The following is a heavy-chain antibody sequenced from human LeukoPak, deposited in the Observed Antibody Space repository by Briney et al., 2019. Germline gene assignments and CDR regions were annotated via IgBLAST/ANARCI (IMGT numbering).Heavy chain of an antibody. V-gene: IGHV3-73*01. D-gene: IGHD3-22*01. J-gene: IGHJ4*02. Sequence: GGSLRLSCAASGFTFSGSAMHWVRQASGKGLEWVGRIRSKANSYATAYAASVKGRFTISRDDSKNTAYLQMNSLKTEDTAVYYCTVGGQNYYDSSGYYYPDYWGQGTLVTVSS. CDR3: TVGGQNYYDSSGYYYPDY. CDR2: IRSKANSYAT. CDR1: GFTFSGSA.